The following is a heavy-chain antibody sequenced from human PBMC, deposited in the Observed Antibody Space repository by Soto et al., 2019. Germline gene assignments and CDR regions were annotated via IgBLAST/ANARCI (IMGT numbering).Heavy chain of an antibody. V-gene: IGHV4-30-4*01. CDR2: IYYSGST. D-gene: IGHD3-16*01. CDR1: GGSISSGDYY. CDR3: ASHDYAYYGMDV. Sequence: PSETLSLTCTVSGGSISSGDYYWSWIRQPPGKGLEWIGYIYYSGSTYYNPSLKSRVTISVDTSKNQFSLKLSSVTAADTAVYYCASHDYAYYGMDVWGQGTTVTVSS. J-gene: IGHJ6*02.